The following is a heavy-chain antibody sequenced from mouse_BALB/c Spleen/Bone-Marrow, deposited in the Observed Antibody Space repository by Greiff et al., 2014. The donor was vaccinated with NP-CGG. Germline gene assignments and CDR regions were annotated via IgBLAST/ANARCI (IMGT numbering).Heavy chain of an antibody. CDR2: INPINGDT. CDR1: GYTFTDYY. Sequence: EVQLQQSGPELVKPGASVKMSCKASGYTFTDYYMKWVKQNHGESLEWIGDINPINGDTFYNQKFKGKATLTVDKSSSTAYMQLDSLTSEDSAVYYCAMGVRLYWYFDVWGAGTTVTVSS. CDR3: AMGVRLYWYFDV. J-gene: IGHJ1*01. V-gene: IGHV1-26*01. D-gene: IGHD2-14*01.